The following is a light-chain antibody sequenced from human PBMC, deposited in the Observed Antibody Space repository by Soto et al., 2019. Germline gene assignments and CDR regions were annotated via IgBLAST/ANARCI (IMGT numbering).Light chain of an antibody. CDR2: AAS. CDR1: QSVSKY. J-gene: IGKJ1*01. Sequence: DIQMTQSPSSLSASVGDRVTITCRTSQSVSKYLHWYQPKSGKAPKLLIYAASTLQPAVPSRFSGSGSGTDFTLTIRSLPPEDFAPYSCQQSYSSPRTFGQGAKVDIK. CDR3: QQSYSSPRT. V-gene: IGKV1-39*01.